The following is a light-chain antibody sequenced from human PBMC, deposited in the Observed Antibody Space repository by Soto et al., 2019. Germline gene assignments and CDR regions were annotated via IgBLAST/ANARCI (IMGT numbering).Light chain of an antibody. J-gene: IGKJ1*01. CDR3: QQYNSYWET. Sequence: DIQMTQSPSTLSASVGDRVNITCRASQSVSSWLAWYQQKPGKAPKLLIYDASSLESGVPSRFSGSGSGTEFTLTISSLQPDDFATYYCQQYNSYWETFGQGTKV. CDR2: DAS. V-gene: IGKV1-5*01. CDR1: QSVSSW.